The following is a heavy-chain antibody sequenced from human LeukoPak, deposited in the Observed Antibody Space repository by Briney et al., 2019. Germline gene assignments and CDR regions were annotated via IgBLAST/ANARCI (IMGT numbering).Heavy chain of an antibody. Sequence: PSETLSLTCTVSGGSINSYYWNWIRQPAGKGLEWIGHIQTSGNTKYNPSLKSRVTMSIDTSKNQFSLNLYSVTAADTAVYYCATNYTAVSAFDSWGQGTLVTVSS. V-gene: IGHV4-4*07. CDR1: GGSINSYY. CDR3: ATNYTAVSAFDS. CDR2: IQTSGNT. D-gene: IGHD6-19*01. J-gene: IGHJ4*02.